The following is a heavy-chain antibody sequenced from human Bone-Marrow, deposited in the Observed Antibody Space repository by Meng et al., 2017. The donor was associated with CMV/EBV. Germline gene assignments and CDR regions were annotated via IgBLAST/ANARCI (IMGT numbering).Heavy chain of an antibody. Sequence: ASVKVSCKTSGYTFTGYYIHWVRQAPGQGLEWMGWINPNSGGTNYAQKFQGRVTMTRDTSISTAYMELSRLRSDDTAMYYCARDGYYSSSSDVDYWGQGTLVTVSS. CDR1: GYTFTGYY. J-gene: IGHJ4*02. CDR3: ARDGYYSSSSDVDY. V-gene: IGHV1-2*02. CDR2: INPNSGGT. D-gene: IGHD6-6*01.